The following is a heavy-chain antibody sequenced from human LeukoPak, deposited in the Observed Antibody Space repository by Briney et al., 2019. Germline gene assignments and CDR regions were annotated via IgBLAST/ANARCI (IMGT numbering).Heavy chain of an antibody. D-gene: IGHD1/OR15-1a*01. J-gene: IGHJ4*02. CDR2: IYYTGST. CDR1: GGSISSYY. V-gene: IGHV4-59*08. Sequence: PSETLSLTCTVSGGSISSYYWRWIRQPPGKGLEWIGYIYYTGSTNYNPSLKSRVTISLDTSKNQFSLKLSSMTAADTAVYYCARQRVNKWNNLWSFDYWGQGTLVTVSS. CDR3: ARQRVNKWNNLWSFDY.